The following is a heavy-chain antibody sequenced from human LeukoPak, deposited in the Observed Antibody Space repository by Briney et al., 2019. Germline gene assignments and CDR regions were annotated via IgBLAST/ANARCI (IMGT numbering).Heavy chain of an antibody. V-gene: IGHV4-59*07. Sequence: SDTLSLTCTVSGGSINSYYWSWIRQPPGKGLEWIGYIYYRGSTSYNPSLKSRVTISVDTSKNQFSLKLSSVTAADTAVYYCARCPYSSSTLFDFWGQGTLVTVSS. J-gene: IGHJ4*02. CDR3: ARCPYSSSTLFDF. D-gene: IGHD6-6*01. CDR1: GGSINSYY. CDR2: IYYRGST.